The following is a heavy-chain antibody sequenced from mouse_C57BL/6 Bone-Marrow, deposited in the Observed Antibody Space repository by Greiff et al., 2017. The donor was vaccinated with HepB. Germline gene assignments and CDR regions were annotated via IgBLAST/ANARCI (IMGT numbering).Heavy chain of an antibody. V-gene: IGHV5-4*01. J-gene: IGHJ1*03. CDR1: GFTFSSYA. Sequence: EVQVVESGGGLVKPGGSLKLSCAASGFTFSSYAMSWVRQTPEKRLEWVATISDGGSYTYYPDNVKGRFTISRDNAKNNLYLQMSHLKSEDTAMYYCARDYYGNYDWYFDVWGTGTTVTVSS. CDR3: ARDYYGNYDWYFDV. D-gene: IGHD2-1*01. CDR2: ISDGGSYT.